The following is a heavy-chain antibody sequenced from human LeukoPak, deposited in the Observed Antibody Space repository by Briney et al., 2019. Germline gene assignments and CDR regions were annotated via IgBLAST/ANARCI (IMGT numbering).Heavy chain of an antibody. CDR2: IYTSGST. D-gene: IGHD2-2*01. CDR3: ARAVVPAATGYYYYGMDV. Sequence: PSETLSLTCTVSGGSISSYYWSWIRQPAGKGLEWIGRIYTSGSTNCNPSLKSRVTMSVDTSKNQFSLKLSSVTAADTAVYYCARAVVPAATGYYYYGMDVWGQGTTVTVSS. CDR1: GGSISSYY. V-gene: IGHV4-4*07. J-gene: IGHJ6*02.